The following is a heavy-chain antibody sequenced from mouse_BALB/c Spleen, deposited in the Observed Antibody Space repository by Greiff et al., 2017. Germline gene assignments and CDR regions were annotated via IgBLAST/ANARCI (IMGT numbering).Heavy chain of an antibody. CDR2: IYPGGGYT. CDR1: GYTFTNYW. V-gene: IGHV1-63*02. Sequence: VQLQQSGAELVRPGTSVKISCKASGYTFTNYWLGWVKQRPGHGLEWIGDIYPGGGYTNYNEKFKGKATLTADTSSSTAYMQLSSLTSEDSAVYFCARSDGNYEDYYAMDYWGQGTSVTVSS. CDR3: ARSDGNYEDYYAMDY. D-gene: IGHD2-1*01. J-gene: IGHJ4*01.